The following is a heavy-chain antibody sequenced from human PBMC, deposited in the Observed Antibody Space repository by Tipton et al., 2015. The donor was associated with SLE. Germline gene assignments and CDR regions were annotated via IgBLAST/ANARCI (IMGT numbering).Heavy chain of an antibody. CDR3: ARVRSGGYYYGMDV. V-gene: IGHV4-4*02. Sequence: TLSLTCAVSGGSISSSDWWSWIRQPPGKGLEWIGEINHSGSTNYNPSLKSRVTISVDTSKNQFSLKLSSVTAADTAVYYCARVRSGGYYYGMDVWGQGTTVTVSS. J-gene: IGHJ6*02. D-gene: IGHD3-16*01. CDR1: GGSISSSDW. CDR2: INHSGST.